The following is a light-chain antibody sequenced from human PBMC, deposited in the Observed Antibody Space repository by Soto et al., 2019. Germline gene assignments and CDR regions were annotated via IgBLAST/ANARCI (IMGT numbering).Light chain of an antibody. CDR1: SSDVGGYKY. CDR3: TSYTSSSTPYV. V-gene: IGLV2-14*01. J-gene: IGLJ1*01. Sequence: QSALTQPASVSASPGQSITISCTGTSSDVGGYKYVSWYQQYPGKAPKLMMYEVSNRPSGISNRFSGSKSGNTASLTITGLRAEDEGYYSCTSYTSSSTPYVFGTGTKVTVL. CDR2: EVS.